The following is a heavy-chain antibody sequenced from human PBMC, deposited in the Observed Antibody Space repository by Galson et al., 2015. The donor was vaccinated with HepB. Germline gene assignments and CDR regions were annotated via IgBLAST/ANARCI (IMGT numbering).Heavy chain of an antibody. CDR2: LSGSGMSI. J-gene: IGHJ4*02. D-gene: IGHD2-8*02. CDR3: AKDEDFDSTGVLDH. Sequence: SLRLSCAASGFTFRGHAMSWVRQAPGNGLEWVSSLSGSGMSIFYAESVKGRFTISRDNFKNTLYLQMNSLRAEDTALYYCAKDEDFDSTGVLDHWGQGTLVVVSS. V-gene: IGHV3-23*01. CDR1: GFTFRGHA.